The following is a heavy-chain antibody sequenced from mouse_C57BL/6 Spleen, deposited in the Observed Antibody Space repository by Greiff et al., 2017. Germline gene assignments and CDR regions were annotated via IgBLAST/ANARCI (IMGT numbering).Heavy chain of an antibody. CDR2: ISSGSSTI. CDR3: ARLYSPH. D-gene: IGHD2-12*01. V-gene: IGHV5-17*01. J-gene: IGHJ2*01. CDR1: GFTFSDYG. Sequence: DVMLVESGGGLVKPGGSLKLSCAASGFTFSDYGMHWVRQAPEQGLEWVTYISSGSSTIYYADTVKGRFTISRDNAKNTLFLQMTSLRSEDTAMYYCARLYSPHWGQGTTRTVSS.